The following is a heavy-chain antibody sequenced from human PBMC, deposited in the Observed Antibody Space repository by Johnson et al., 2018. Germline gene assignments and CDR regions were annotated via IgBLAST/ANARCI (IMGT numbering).Heavy chain of an antibody. D-gene: IGHD5-24*01. V-gene: IGHV3-21*01. CDR2: ISSSISYI. Sequence: VQLVQSGGGLVRPGGSLRLSCTASGFTFSSYSMNWVRQAPGKGLEWVSSISSSISYIYYADSVKGRFIISRDNAKNSLYLQINSLRAEDTAVYSCARGHGWLQSADYYMDVWGKGTTVTVSS. CDR3: ARGHGWLQSADYYMDV. CDR1: GFTFSSYS. J-gene: IGHJ6*03.